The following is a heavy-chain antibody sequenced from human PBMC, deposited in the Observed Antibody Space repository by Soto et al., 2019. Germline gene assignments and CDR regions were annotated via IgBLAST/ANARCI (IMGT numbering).Heavy chain of an antibody. CDR1: GGTFSSYA. Sequence: ASVKVSCKASGGTFSSYAISWVRQAPGQGLEWMGGIIPIFGTANYAQKFQGRVTITADESTSTAYMELSSLRSEDTAVYYCARVAYDSSGNRGKNYYYYGMDVWGQGTTVTVSS. CDR3: ARVAYDSSGNRGKNYYYYGMDV. V-gene: IGHV1-69*13. J-gene: IGHJ6*02. CDR2: IIPIFGTA. D-gene: IGHD3-22*01.